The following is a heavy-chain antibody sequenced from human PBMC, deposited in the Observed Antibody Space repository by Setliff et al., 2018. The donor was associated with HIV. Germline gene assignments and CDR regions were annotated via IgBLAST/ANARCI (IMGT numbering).Heavy chain of an antibody. V-gene: IGHV3-23*01. CDR1: GFTFSTYA. CDR3: AKDQAVVTPRYDAFDT. D-gene: IGHD2-15*01. CDR2: ISAGGGST. J-gene: IGHJ3*02. Sequence: PGGSLRLSCAASGFTFSTYAMSWVRQAPGKGLAGVSAISAGGGSTYYAYSVKGRFTISRDNSKNTLYLQMNSLRAEDTAVYYCAKDQAVVTPRYDAFDTWGQGTMVTVSS.